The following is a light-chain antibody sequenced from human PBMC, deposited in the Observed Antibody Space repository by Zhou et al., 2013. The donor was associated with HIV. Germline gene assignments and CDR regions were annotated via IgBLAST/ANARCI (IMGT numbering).Light chain of an antibody. V-gene: IGKV1-27*01. CDR1: QGIGIH. CDR3: QQSYSTPRYT. J-gene: IGKJ2*01. Sequence: DIQMTQSPSSLSASVGDRVTFTCRASQGIGIHLAWYQHKPGEVPKLLIYAASTLQSGVPSRFSGSGSGTDFTLTISSLQSEDVATYYCQQSYSTPRYTFGPGDRSWRSN. CDR2: AAS.